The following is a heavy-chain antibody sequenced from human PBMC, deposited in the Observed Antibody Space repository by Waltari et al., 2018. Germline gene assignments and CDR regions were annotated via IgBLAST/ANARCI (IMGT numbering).Heavy chain of an antibody. CDR1: GGSISSYY. D-gene: IGHD1-26*01. Sequence: QVQLQESGPGLVKPSETLSLTCTVSGGSISSYYWSWIRQPPGKGLEWIGYIYYSGSTNYNPSLTSGVTISVDTSKNQFSLKLSSVTAADTAVYYCARKTRWVAPSDSNWYFDLWGRGTLVTVSS. J-gene: IGHJ2*01. CDR3: ARKTRWVAPSDSNWYFDL. CDR2: IYYSGST. V-gene: IGHV4-59*01.